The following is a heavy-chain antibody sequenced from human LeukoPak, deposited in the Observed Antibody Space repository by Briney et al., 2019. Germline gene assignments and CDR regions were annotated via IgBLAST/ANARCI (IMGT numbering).Heavy chain of an antibody. V-gene: IGHV3-23*01. CDR1: GFTFSSYA. D-gene: IGHD3-22*01. J-gene: IGHJ6*03. CDR3: AKAYYYDSSGYYGVRTTYYYYMDV. CDR2: ISGSGGST. Sequence: PGGSLRLSCAASGFTFSSYAMSWVRQAPGKGLEWVSAISGSGGSTYHADSVKGRFTISRDNSKNTLYLQMNSLRAEDTAVYYCAKAYYYDSSGYYGVRTTYYYYMDVWGKGTTVTVSS.